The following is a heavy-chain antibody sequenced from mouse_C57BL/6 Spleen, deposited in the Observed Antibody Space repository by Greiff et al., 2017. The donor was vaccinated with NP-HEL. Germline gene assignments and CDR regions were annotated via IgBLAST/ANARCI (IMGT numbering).Heavy chain of an antibody. Sequence: QVQLQQPGAELVRPGTSVKLSCKASGYTFTSYWMHWVKQRPGQGLEWIGVIDPSDSYTNYNQEFKGKATLTVDTSSSTAYMQLSILTSEDSAVYYCARSTEGYAMDYWGQGTSVTVSS. V-gene: IGHV1-59*01. CDR2: IDPSDSYT. J-gene: IGHJ4*01. CDR1: GYTFTSYW. CDR3: ARSTEGYAMDY.